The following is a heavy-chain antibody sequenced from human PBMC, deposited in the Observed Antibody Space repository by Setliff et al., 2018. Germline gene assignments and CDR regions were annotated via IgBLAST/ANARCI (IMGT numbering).Heavy chain of an antibody. CDR3: ARAISGWYSAHYYYMDV. J-gene: IGHJ6*03. V-gene: IGHV4-61*09. D-gene: IGHD6-19*01. CDR1: GGSISSGSDY. Sequence: SETLSLTCSVSGGSISSGSDYWTWIRQPDGKGLEWIGHIYTRGITNYNPSLKSRVTISVDTSKNQFSLKVTSVTAADTAVYYCARAISGWYSAHYYYMDVWG. CDR2: IYTRGIT.